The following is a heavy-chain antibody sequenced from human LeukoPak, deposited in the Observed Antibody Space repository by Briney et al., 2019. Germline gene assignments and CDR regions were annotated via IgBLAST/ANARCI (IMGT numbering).Heavy chain of an antibody. J-gene: IGHJ4*02. D-gene: IGHD5-24*01. CDR1: GFSFSTYA. V-gene: IGHV3-23*01. CDR2: ISGGGGST. CDR3: AKGRGWLQFFDY. Sequence: GGSLRLSCTASGFSFSTYAMNWVRQAPGKVLEWVSTISGGGGSTFYADSVKGRFTISRDNSKNTLYLQMNSLRAEDTAVYYCAKGRGWLQFFDYWGQGTLVTVSS.